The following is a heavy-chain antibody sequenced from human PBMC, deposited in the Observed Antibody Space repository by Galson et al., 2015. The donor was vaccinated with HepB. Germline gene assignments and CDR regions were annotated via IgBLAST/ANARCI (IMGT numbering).Heavy chain of an antibody. D-gene: IGHD2-2*02. Sequence: SVKVSCKASGYTFTSYYMHWVRQAPGQGLEWMGIINPSGGSTSYAQKFQGRVTMTRDTPTSTVYMELSSLRSEDTAVYHCARDRVIVVVPAAIRGLVGPGLDVWGKGTTVTVSS. CDR2: INPSGGST. J-gene: IGHJ6*04. V-gene: IGHV1-46*01. CDR3: ARDRVIVVVPAAIRGLVGPGLDV. CDR1: GYTFTSYY.